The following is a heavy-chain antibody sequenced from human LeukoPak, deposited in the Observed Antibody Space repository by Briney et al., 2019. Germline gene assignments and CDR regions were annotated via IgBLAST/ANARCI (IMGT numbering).Heavy chain of an antibody. CDR3: ARGKEDVDY. J-gene: IGHJ4*02. Sequence: SETLSLTCAVYGGSFSGYYWSWIRQPPGKGLEWIGEINHSGSTNYNPSLKSRVTISVDTSKNQFSLKLSSVTAADTAVYYCARGKEDVDYWGQGTLVNVSS. CDR1: GGSFSGYY. D-gene: IGHD5-24*01. CDR2: INHSGST. V-gene: IGHV4-34*01.